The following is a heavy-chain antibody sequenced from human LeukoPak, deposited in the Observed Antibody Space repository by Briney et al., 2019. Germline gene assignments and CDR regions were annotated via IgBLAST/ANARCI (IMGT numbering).Heavy chain of an antibody. Sequence: GGSLRLSCGASGFTFSSYSMNWVRQAPGKGLDWVSYISSSSSTIYYADSVRGRFTISRDNAKNSLYLQMNSLRDEDTAVYYCARRSVAGPDHYYYYGMDVWGQGTTVTVSS. V-gene: IGHV3-48*02. J-gene: IGHJ6*02. CDR3: ARRSVAGPDHYYYYGMDV. CDR2: ISSSSSTI. CDR1: GFTFSSYS. D-gene: IGHD6-19*01.